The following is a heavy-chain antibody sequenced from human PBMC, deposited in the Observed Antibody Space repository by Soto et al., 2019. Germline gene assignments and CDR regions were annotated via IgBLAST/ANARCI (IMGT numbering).Heavy chain of an antibody. V-gene: IGHV1-58*01. J-gene: IGHJ4*02. Sequence: RASVKVSCKSSGFTFTTSAVQWVRQARGQRLEWIGWIVVDSGNTNYAQKFQERVTITRDMSTSTVYMELSSLRSEDTAVYYCAADSVVRDNFDYWGQGTLVTVSS. CDR1: GFTFTTSA. CDR3: AADSVVRDNFDY. D-gene: IGHD3-22*01. CDR2: IVVDSGNT.